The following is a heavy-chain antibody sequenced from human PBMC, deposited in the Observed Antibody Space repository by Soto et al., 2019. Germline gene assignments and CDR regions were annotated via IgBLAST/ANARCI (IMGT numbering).Heavy chain of an antibody. CDR3: ARPLQQGDF. CDR1: GYTFIHYY. D-gene: IGHD2-21*01. V-gene: IGHV1-46*03. J-gene: IGHJ4*02. Sequence: QVQLVQSGAEVKKPGASAKISCKASGYTFIHYYIHWVRQAPGQGLEWMAIINPNGGSTNYAQKLQGRVTVTSDTSTTTGPMELNRLESDDTAVYFCARPLQQGDFWGQGTLVTVSS. CDR2: INPNGGST.